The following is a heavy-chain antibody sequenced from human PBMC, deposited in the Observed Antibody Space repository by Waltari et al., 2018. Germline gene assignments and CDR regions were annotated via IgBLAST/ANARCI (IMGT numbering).Heavy chain of an antibody. CDR1: GFTLSNYW. V-gene: IGHV3-7*01. CDR3: VRDQWFAFDI. D-gene: IGHD3-22*01. Sequence: EVQLVESGGGLVQPGGSLRLSCPASGFTLSNYWMSWVRQAPGKGPEWVANIMTDGREEYYVDSVRGRFTISRDNAKNSLYLQMNSLRPEDTAVYYCVRDQWFAFDIWGQGTMVTVSS. J-gene: IGHJ3*02. CDR2: IMTDGREE.